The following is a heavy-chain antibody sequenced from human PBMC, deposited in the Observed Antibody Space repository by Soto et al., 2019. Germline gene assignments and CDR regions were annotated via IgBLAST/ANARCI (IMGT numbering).Heavy chain of an antibody. J-gene: IGHJ5*02. CDR1: GGSISSGGYS. V-gene: IGHV4-30-2*01. CDR2: IYHSGST. CDR3: ARVPSP. Sequence: PSETLSLTCTVSGGSISSGGYSWSWIRQPPGKGLEWIGYIYHSGSTYYNPSLKSRVTISVDRSKNQFSLKLSSVTAADTAAYYCARVPSPWGQGTLVTVPS.